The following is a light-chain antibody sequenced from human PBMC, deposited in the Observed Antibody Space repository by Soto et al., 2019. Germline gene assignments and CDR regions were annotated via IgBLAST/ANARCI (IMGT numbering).Light chain of an antibody. CDR2: GNS. Sequence: QPVLTQPPSVSGAPGQRVTISCTGSSSNIGAGYDVHWYQQLPGTAPKLLIYGNSNRPSGVPDRFSGSKSGTSASLAITGLQAEDEADYYCQSYDSSLSHVGFGGGTKLTVL. V-gene: IGLV1-40*01. J-gene: IGLJ2*01. CDR1: SSNIGAGYD. CDR3: QSYDSSLSHVG.